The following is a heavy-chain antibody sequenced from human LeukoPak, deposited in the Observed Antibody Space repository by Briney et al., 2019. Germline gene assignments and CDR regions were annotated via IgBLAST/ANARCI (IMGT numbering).Heavy chain of an antibody. J-gene: IGHJ2*01. CDR1: GFTVSGNY. CDR3: ARVDGANPPPWFFDL. V-gene: IGHV3-66*01. CDR2: IYSGGGT. Sequence: GGSLRLSCAASGFTVSGNYMSWVRQAPGKGLEWVSIIYSGGGTYYADSVKGRFTISRDNSKNTLYLQMNSLRAEDTAVYYRARVDGANPPPWFFDLWGRGTLVTVSS. D-gene: IGHD4/OR15-4a*01.